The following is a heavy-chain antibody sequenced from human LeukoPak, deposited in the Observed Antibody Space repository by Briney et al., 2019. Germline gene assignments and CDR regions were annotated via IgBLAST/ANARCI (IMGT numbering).Heavy chain of an antibody. CDR1: GFTFRSFW. CDR2: IKEDGSDA. V-gene: IGHV3-7*01. J-gene: IGHJ4*02. Sequence: PGGSLRLSCSASGFTFRSFWMTWVRQAPGKGLELVANIKEDGSDANYVDAVKGRFTISRDNSKNTLYLQMNSLRPEDTAVYYCARDLSGTYMVDYWGQGTLVTVSS. D-gene: IGHD1-26*01. CDR3: ARDLSGTYMVDY.